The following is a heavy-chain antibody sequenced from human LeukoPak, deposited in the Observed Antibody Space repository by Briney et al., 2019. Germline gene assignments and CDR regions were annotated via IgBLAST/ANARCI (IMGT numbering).Heavy chain of an antibody. CDR2: IYTSGST. Sequence: SQTLSLTCTVSGGSISSGSYYWSWIRQPAGKGLEWIGRIYTSGSTNYNPSLKSRVTISVDTSKNQFSLKLSSVTAADTAVYYCARAPFLYYYDSSGYKDAFDIWGQGTMVTVSS. CDR3: ARAPFLYYYDSSGYKDAFDI. V-gene: IGHV4-61*02. CDR1: GGSISSGSYY. D-gene: IGHD3-22*01. J-gene: IGHJ3*02.